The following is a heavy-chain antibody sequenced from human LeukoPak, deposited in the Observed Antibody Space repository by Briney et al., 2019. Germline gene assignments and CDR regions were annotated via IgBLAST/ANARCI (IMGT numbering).Heavy chain of an antibody. CDR3: ARDRGYSNTERGFDY. V-gene: IGHV1-2*02. CDR2: INPNSGET. J-gene: IGHJ4*02. D-gene: IGHD4-11*01. CDR1: GYTFTDYY. Sequence: VASVKVSCKTSGYTFTDYYIHWVRQAPGQGLEWMGWINPNSGETNSAQKFQGRVTMTGDTSISTAYMELRRATSDDTAVYYCARDRGYSNTERGFDYWGQGTLVTVSS.